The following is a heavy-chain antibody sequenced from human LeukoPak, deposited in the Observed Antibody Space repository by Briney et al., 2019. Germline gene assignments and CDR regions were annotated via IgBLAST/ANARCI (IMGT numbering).Heavy chain of an antibody. V-gene: IGHV4-4*07. J-gene: IGHJ3*01. CDR2: MYANGYA. D-gene: IGHD2-21*01. CDR3: ARDIVAASSDGFDV. Sequence: PSETLSLTCTVSGGSISSFFWSWIRQPAGRELEWLGRMYANGYANYNPSLKSRISMSVDTSRSQFSLNLTSVTAADTATYYCARDIVAASSDGFDVWGQGTTVIVSS. CDR1: GGSISSFF.